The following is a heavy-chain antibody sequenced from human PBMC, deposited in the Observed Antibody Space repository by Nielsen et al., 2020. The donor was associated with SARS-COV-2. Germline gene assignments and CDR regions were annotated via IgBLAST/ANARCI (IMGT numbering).Heavy chain of an antibody. CDR3: ATDSGDYGDYYYGMDV. D-gene: IGHD4-17*01. CDR1: GFTFDDYA. CDR2: ISWNSGSI. J-gene: IGHJ6*02. V-gene: IGHV3-9*01. Sequence: SLKISCAASGFTFDDYAMHLVRQAPGKGLEWVSGISWNSGSIGYADSVKGRFTISRDNAKNSLYLQMNSLRAEDTALYYCATDSGDYGDYYYGMDVWGQGTTVTVSS.